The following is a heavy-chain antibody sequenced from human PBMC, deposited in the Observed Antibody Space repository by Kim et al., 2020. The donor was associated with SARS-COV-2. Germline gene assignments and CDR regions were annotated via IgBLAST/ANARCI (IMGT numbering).Heavy chain of an antibody. V-gene: IGHV3-33*06. J-gene: IGHJ4*02. Sequence: GGSLRLSCAASGFTFSSYGMHWVRQAPGKGLEWVAVIWYDGSNKYYADSVKGRFTISRDNSKNTLYLQMNSLRAEDTAVYYCAKVRAAGTKISTIDYWGQGTLVTVSS. CDR1: GFTFSSYG. CDR2: IWYDGSNK. CDR3: AKVRAAGTKISTIDY. D-gene: IGHD6-13*01.